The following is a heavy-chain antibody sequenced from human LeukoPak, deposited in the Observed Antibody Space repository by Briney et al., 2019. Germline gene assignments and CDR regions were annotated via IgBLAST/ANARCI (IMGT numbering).Heavy chain of an antibody. V-gene: IGHV3-48*01. D-gene: IGHD2-2*03. CDR2: ISSSSSTI. Sequence: GGSLRLSCAASGFTFSSYSMNWVRQAPGKGLEWVSYISSSSSTIYYADSVKGRFTISRDNAKNSLYLQMNSLRAEDTAVYYCARVLDGDAFDIWGQGTMVTVSS. CDR3: ARVLDGDAFDI. CDR1: GFTFSSYS. J-gene: IGHJ3*02.